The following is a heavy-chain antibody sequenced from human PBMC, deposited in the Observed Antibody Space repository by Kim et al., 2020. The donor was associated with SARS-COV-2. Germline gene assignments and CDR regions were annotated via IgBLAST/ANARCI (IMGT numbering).Heavy chain of an antibody. CDR3: AREPILTVYYYPWEPHLLFDY. Sequence: ASVKVSCKASGYTFTGYYMHWVRQAPGQGLEWMGRTNPNSGGTNYAQKFQGRATITRDTPLSTASMALSRLRSDATAVYYCAREPILTVYYYPWEPHLLFDYWGQGTLVTVSS. CDR1: GYTFTGYY. CDR2: TNPNSGGT. D-gene: IGHD3-9*01. V-gene: IGHV1-2*06. J-gene: IGHJ4*02.